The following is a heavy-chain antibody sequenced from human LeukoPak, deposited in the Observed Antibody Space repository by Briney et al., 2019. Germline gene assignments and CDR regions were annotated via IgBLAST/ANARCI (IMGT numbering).Heavy chain of an antibody. CDR2: IIPIFGTA. CDR1: GGTFSSYA. V-gene: IGHV1-69*13. J-gene: IGHJ5*02. CDR3: ARVPSSRQQLVLSRFDP. D-gene: IGHD6-13*01. Sequence: VASVKVSCKASGGTFSSYAISWLRQAPGQGLEGMGGIIPIFGTANYAQKFQGRVTITADESTSTAYMELSSLRSEDTAVYYCARVPSSRQQLVLSRFDPWGQGTLVTVSS.